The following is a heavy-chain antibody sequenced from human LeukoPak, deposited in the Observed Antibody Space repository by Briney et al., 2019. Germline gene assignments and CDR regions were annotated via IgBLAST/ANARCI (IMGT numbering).Heavy chain of an antibody. CDR3: ARIRGSYVFDY. CDR2: ISSSTYT. V-gene: IGHV3-11*03. D-gene: IGHD1-26*01. Sequence: GGSLRLSCAASGFTFSDYYMSWIRQAPGKGLEWISYISSSTYTNYADSVMGRFTISRDNAKNSMYLQMNSLRAEDTAVYYCARIRGSYVFDYWGQGTLVTVSS. J-gene: IGHJ4*02. CDR1: GFTFSDYY.